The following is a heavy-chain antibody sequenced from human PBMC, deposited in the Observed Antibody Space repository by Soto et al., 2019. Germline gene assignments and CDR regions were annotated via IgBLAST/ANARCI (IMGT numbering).Heavy chain of an antibody. Sequence: QVQLVQSGVEVKKPGASVKVSCKASGYTFITYGISWVRQAPGQGLEWLGRISPYNGNTNYAQNLQGRVTMTTDTTTSTAYIEVRSLRSDDTAVYYCARDLDGSGSYYTHHWGPGTQVTVSS. CDR2: ISPYNGNT. J-gene: IGHJ5*02. D-gene: IGHD3-10*01. CDR3: ARDLDGSGSYYTHH. V-gene: IGHV1-18*01. CDR1: GYTFITYG.